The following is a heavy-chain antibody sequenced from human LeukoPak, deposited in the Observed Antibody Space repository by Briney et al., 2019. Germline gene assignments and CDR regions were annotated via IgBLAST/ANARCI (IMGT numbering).Heavy chain of an antibody. J-gene: IGHJ5*02. CDR2: VYYSGST. D-gene: IGHD4-11*01. V-gene: IGHV4-59*12. CDR1: GGSLSSSY. Sequence: SETLSLTCSVSGGSLSSSYWNWIRQPPGRGLEWIGCVYYSGSTFYNPSLKSRVTISVDTSKNQFSLKLSSVTAADTAVYYCATGGTTVSNWFDPWGQGTLVTVSS. CDR3: ATGGTTVSNWFDP.